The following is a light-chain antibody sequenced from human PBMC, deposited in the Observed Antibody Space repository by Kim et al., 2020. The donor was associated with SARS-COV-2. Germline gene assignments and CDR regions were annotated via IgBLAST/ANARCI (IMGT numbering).Light chain of an antibody. CDR3: QSYDRSLSDYV. J-gene: IGLJ1*01. CDR2: ANT. CDR1: SSNIGAGYD. V-gene: IGLV1-40*01. Sequence: VTISCTGSSSNIGAGYDVPWYQQLPGPAPNLLIYANTSRPSGVPDRFSGSKSGTSASLAITGLQTEDEADYYCQSYDRSLSDYVFGTGTKVTVL.